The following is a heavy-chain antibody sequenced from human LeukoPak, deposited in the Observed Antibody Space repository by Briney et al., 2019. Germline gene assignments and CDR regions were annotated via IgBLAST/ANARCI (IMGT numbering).Heavy chain of an antibody. J-gene: IGHJ2*01. CDR1: GDSISSDNYL. Sequence: SETLSLTCTVSGDSISSDNYLWAWIRQPPGKGLEWIGNIYSSGSPYYNPSLQSRVTISLDTTKNQFSLKLSSVSAADTAVYYCARHHWGDWYFDLWGRGALVTVSS. D-gene: IGHD7-27*01. CDR3: ARHHWGDWYFDL. V-gene: IGHV4-39*01. CDR2: IYSSGSP.